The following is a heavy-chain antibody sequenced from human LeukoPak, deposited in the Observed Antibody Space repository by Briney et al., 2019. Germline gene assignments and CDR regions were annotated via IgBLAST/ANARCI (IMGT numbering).Heavy chain of an antibody. D-gene: IGHD2-21*02. J-gene: IGHJ3*02. CDR1: GYTFTGYY. CDR3: ASPRGVVTDNDAFDI. Sequence: SVKVSCKASGYTFTGYYMHWVRRAPGQGLEWMGGIIPIFGTANYAQKFQGRVTITADESTSTAYMELSSLRSEDTAVYYCASPRGVVTDNDAFDIWGQGTMVTVSS. CDR2: IIPIFGTA. V-gene: IGHV1-69*13.